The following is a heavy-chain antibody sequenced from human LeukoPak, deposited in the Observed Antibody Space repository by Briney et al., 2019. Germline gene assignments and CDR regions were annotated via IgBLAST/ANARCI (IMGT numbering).Heavy chain of an antibody. Sequence: GASVKVSCKASGYTFTSYYIHWVRQAPGQGLEWMGVINPSGGGTSYAQKFQGRVTMTRDTSISTAYMELSRLRSDDTAVYYCARGGSGYSYGSGGMDVWGQGTTVTVSS. D-gene: IGHD5-18*01. J-gene: IGHJ6*02. CDR3: ARGGSGYSYGSGGMDV. CDR2: INPSGGGT. V-gene: IGHV1-46*01. CDR1: GYTFTSYY.